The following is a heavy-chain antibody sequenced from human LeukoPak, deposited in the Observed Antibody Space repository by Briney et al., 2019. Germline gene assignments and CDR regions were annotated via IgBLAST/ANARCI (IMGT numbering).Heavy chain of an antibody. CDR3: VKALFIAAAGTNSRFYYYYGMDV. D-gene: IGHD6-13*01. Sequence: PGGSLRLSCSASGFTFSSYAMHWVRQAPGKGLEYVSAISSNGGSTYYADSVKGRFTISRDNSKNTLYLQMSSLRAEDTAVYYCVKALFIAAAGTNSRFYYYYGMDVWGKGTTVTVSS. CDR2: ISSNGGST. J-gene: IGHJ6*04. V-gene: IGHV3-64D*06. CDR1: GFTFSSYA.